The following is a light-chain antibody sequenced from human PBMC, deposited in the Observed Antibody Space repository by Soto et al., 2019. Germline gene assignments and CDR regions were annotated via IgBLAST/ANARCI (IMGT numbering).Light chain of an antibody. CDR1: QSISSW. CDR3: QQYDNIPRT. CDR2: DAS. J-gene: IGKJ5*01. V-gene: IGKV1-5*01. Sequence: DIQMTKSPSTLSASVGDRVTITCRASQSISSWLAWYQQKPGKAPKLLIYDASSLERGVPSRFSGSGSGTHFTLTIISLQPEDIATYFCQQYDNIPRTFGQGTRLEIK.